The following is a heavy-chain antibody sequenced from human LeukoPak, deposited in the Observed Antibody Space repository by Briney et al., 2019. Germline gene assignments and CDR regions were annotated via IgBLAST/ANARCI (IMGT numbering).Heavy chain of an antibody. V-gene: IGHV3-53*01. CDR1: GFTFSNTY. J-gene: IGHJ4*02. D-gene: IGHD3-22*01. Sequence: PGGSLRLSCAASGFTFSNTYMSWVRQAPGKGLEWVSLIYPSGNIYYADSVKGRFTISRDSSKNTLYLQMNSLRAEDTAVYYCARDKGENYYDSSGYYYWGQGTLVTVSS. CDR3: ARDKGENYYDSSGYYY. CDR2: IYPSGNI.